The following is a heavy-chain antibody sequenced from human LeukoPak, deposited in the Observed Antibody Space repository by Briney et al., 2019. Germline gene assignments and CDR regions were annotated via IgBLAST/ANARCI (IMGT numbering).Heavy chain of an antibody. CDR1: GFTFSSSA. D-gene: IGHD5-18*01. V-gene: IGHV3-30-3*01. CDR3: AKDVDTAMATGGY. Sequence: GGSLRLSCTASGFTFSSSAMHWVRQAPGKGLEWVAVISFDGSNKYYADSVKGRFTISRDNSKNTLYLQMNSLRAEDTAVYYCAKDVDTAMATGGYWGQGTLATVSS. J-gene: IGHJ4*02. CDR2: ISFDGSNK.